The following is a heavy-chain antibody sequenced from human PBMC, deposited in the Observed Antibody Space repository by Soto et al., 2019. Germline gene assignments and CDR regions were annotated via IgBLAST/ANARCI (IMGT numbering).Heavy chain of an antibody. CDR2: LSGSETM. V-gene: IGHV3-23*01. CDR3: TKSPRVATVCRWGLDP. D-gene: IGHD5-12*01. CDR1: GFGVSDYA. J-gene: IGHJ5*02. Sequence: GGSLRLSCAASGFGVSDYAIALVRQSPGKGLEWVSSLSGSETMRQADSVKGRFTISRDNSKNTVYLQMNNLRVEDTALYYCTKSPRVATVCRWGLDPWGQGTLVTVSS.